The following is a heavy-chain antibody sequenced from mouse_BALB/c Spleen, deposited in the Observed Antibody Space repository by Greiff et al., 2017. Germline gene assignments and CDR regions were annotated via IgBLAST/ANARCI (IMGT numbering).Heavy chain of an antibody. CDR2: INPSSGYT. CDR3: ARDPRCAMDY. CDR1: GYTFTSYT. J-gene: IGHJ4*01. Sequence: VKLVESAAELARPGASVKMSCKASGYTFTSYTMHWVKQRPGQGLEWIGYINPSSGYTEYNQKFKDKTTLTADKSSSTAYMQLSSLTSEDAAVYYCARDPRCAMDYWGQGTSVTVSA. V-gene: IGHV1-4*02.